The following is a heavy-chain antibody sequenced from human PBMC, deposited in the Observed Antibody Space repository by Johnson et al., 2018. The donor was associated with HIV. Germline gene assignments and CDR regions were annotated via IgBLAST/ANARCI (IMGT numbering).Heavy chain of an antibody. J-gene: IGHJ3*01. CDR3: AKVDCGGDTCAGYDPFDL. Sequence: QVQLVESGGGLVKPGGSLRLSCAASGFTFSDYYMSWIRQAPGKGLEWVSGISWSSDNTAYAYSVKGRFTIARDNANHSLHLQMNSLRTEDTAIYYCAKVDCGGDTCAGYDPFDLWGQGTLVTVSS. CDR2: ISWSSDNT. CDR1: GFTFSDYY. D-gene: IGHD2-21*01. V-gene: IGHV3-11*05.